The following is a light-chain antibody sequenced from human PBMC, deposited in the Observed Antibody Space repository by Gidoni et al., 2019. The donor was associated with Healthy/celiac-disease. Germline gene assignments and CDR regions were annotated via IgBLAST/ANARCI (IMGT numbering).Light chain of an antibody. J-gene: IGLJ2*01. CDR1: SSNIGSNT. V-gene: IGLV1-44*01. CDR3: AAWDDSLNAEV. CDR2: SNN. Sequence: QSVLTQPPSASGTPGQRVTISCSGSSSNIGSNTVNWYQQLPGTAPKLLIYSNNQRPSGVPDRFSRSKSGTSASLAISGLQSEDEADYYCAAWDDSLNAEVFGGGTKLTVL.